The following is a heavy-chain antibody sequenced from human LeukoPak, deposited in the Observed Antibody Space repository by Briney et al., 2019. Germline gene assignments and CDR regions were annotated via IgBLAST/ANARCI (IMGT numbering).Heavy chain of an antibody. CDR1: GGSISSYY. Sequence: SETLSLTCTVSGGSISSYYWSWIRQPPGKGLEWIGYIYYSGSTNYNPSLKSRVSISVDTSKNQFSLKLSSVTAADTAVYYCARTIAARSWWFDPWGQGTLVTVSS. CDR2: IYYSGST. D-gene: IGHD6-6*01. CDR3: ARTIAARSWWFDP. J-gene: IGHJ5*02. V-gene: IGHV4-59*01.